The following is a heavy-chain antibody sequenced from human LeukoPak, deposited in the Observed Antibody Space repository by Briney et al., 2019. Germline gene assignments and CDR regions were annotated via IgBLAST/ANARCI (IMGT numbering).Heavy chain of an antibody. V-gene: IGHV3-30*01. D-gene: IGHD2-2*01. CDR3: ARDGAIVVVPAANNWFDP. CDR1: GFTFSSYA. J-gene: IGHJ5*02. Sequence: GRSLRLSCAASGFTFSSYAMHWVRQAPGKGLEWVAVISYDGSNKYYADSVKGRFTISRDSSKNTLYLQMNSLRAEDTAVYYCARDGAIVVVPAANNWFDPWGQGTLVTVSS. CDR2: ISYDGSNK.